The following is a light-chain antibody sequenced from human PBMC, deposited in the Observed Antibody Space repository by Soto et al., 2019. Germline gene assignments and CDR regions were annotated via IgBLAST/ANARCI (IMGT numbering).Light chain of an antibody. V-gene: IGKV3-20*01. J-gene: IGKJ1*01. CDR3: QQYVTSPWT. Sequence: EIVLTQSPGTLSLSPGERATLSCRASQTVNGNYLAWFQQKPGQAPRLVIYGASSRATGIPDRFSGSGSGTDFTLTISRLEPEDFAIYYCQQYVTSPWTLGQGTTVELK. CDR1: QTVNGNY. CDR2: GAS.